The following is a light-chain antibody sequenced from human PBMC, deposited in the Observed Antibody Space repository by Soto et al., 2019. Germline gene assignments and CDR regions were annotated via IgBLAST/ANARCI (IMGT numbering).Light chain of an antibody. J-gene: IGKJ1*01. CDR1: QSVASY. CDR2: DAS. V-gene: IGKV3-11*01. CDR3: QPNWT. Sequence: RASQSVASYLPWYQHRPGQSPRLLIYDASKRATGIPARFIGSGSGADFTLTISSLQRQHSALCYCQPNWTFGQGTK.